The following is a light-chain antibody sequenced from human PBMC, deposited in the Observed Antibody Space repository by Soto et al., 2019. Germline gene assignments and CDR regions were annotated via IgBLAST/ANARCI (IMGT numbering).Light chain of an antibody. J-gene: IGKJ1*01. CDR2: LGS. Sequence: DIVMTQSPLSLPVTPGEPASISCRSSQSLLHSNGYNYLDWYLQKPGQSPQLLIYLGSNRASGVPDRFSGSGSGTGFTLTISRVEAEDVGVYYCMQALQTPRTFGQGTKVEIK. CDR3: MQALQTPRT. V-gene: IGKV2-28*01. CDR1: QSLLHSNGYNY.